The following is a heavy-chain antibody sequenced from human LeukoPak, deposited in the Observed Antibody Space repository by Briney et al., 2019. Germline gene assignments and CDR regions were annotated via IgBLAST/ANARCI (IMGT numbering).Heavy chain of an antibody. CDR1: GYSISSAYY. Sequence: PSETLSLTCSVSGYSISSAYYWGWIRQPPGNGLEWIGTMYHSGSTNYNPSLKSRVTISVDTSKNQFSLKLSSVTAADTAVYFCARGFRGDNFDYWGQGTLVTVSS. V-gene: IGHV4-38-2*02. J-gene: IGHJ4*02. D-gene: IGHD7-27*01. CDR3: ARGFRGDNFDY. CDR2: MYHSGST.